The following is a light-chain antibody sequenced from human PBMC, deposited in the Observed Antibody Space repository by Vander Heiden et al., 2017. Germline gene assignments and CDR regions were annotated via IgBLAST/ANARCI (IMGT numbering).Light chain of an antibody. CDR2: AAS. J-gene: IGKJ5*01. CDR1: QGSSSY. CDR3: QQLNSDPPT. V-gene: IGKV1-9*01. Sequence: IPLTQSPSFLSASVGDRVTITCRASQGSSSYLAWYQQKPGKAPKLLSYAASTLQSGVPSRFSGSGSGTECTLTISSLQPEDFATYYCQQLNSDPPTFGQGTRLEIK.